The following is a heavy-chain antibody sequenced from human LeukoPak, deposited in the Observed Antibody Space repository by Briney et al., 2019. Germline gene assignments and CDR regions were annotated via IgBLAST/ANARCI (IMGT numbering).Heavy chain of an antibody. Sequence: GRSLRLSCAASGFTLDDYAMHWVRQAPGKGLERVSGITWNRDNIGYGDSVKGRFTISRDNVKNVLYLQMTSLRPEDTALYYCAKDLSSAITSALVLDVWGQGTTVIVSS. J-gene: IGHJ6*02. V-gene: IGHV3-9*01. D-gene: IGHD3-22*01. CDR2: ITWNRDNI. CDR3: AKDLSSAITSALVLDV. CDR1: GFTLDDYA.